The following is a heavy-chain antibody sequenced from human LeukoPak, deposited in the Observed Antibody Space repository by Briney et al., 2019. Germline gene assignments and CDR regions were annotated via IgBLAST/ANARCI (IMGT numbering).Heavy chain of an antibody. V-gene: IGHV1-46*01. J-gene: IGHJ5*02. CDR1: GYTFTSYY. Sequence: GASVKVSCKASGYTFTSYYMHWVRQAPGQGLEWMGIINPSGGSTSYAQKFQGRVTLARDTSTSTIYMELSSLRSEDTAIYYCAKETPNTGWFDPWGQGTLVTVSS. D-gene: IGHD1-14*01. CDR3: AKETPNTGWFDP. CDR2: INPSGGST.